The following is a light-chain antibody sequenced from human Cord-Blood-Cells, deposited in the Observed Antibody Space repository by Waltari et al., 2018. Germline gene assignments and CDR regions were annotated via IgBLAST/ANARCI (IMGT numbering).Light chain of an antibody. CDR3: QQNDITPWT. CDR1: QSISSY. CDR2: AAS. J-gene: IGKJ1*01. V-gene: IGKV1-39*01. Sequence: DIQMTQSPSSLSASVGDRVTITCRASQSISSYLNWYKQKPEKAPKRLIYAASSLQSGVPSRFSGSGSGTDFTLTNSSLQPEDFATYYWQQNDITPWTFGQGTKVEIK.